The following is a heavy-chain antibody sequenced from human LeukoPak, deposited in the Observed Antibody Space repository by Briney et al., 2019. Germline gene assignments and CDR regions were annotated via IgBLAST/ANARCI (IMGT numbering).Heavy chain of an antibody. Sequence: ASVKVSCKASGYTSTTYGISWVRQAPGQGLEWMGWTYNSYTHYAQTLRDRLTMTTDTSTSTSYMELRSLRSDDTAVYYCARALAQGGSFDLYYFDSWGQGSLVTVSS. CDR3: ARALAQGGSFDLYYFDS. CDR2: TYNSYT. CDR1: GYTSTTYG. V-gene: IGHV1-18*01. J-gene: IGHJ4*02. D-gene: IGHD3-9*01.